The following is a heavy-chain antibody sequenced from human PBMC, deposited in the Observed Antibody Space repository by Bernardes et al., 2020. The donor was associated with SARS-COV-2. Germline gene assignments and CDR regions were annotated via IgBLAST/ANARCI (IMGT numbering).Heavy chain of an antibody. Sequence: GGSLRLSCAASGFTFSSYAMSWVRQAPGKGLEWVSAISGSGGSTYYADSVKGRFTISRDNSKNTLYLQMNSLRAEDTAVYYCAKRPYAYGDYINCYFDLWGRGTLVTVSS. CDR3: AKRPYAYGDYINCYFDL. J-gene: IGHJ2*01. CDR1: GFTFSSYA. V-gene: IGHV3-23*01. CDR2: ISGSGGST. D-gene: IGHD4-17*01.